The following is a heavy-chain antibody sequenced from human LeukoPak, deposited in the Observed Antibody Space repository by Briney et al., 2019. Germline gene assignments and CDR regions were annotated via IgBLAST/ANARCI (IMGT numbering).Heavy chain of an antibody. CDR3: AKDSAPNGVWSPFDY. Sequence: ASVKVSCKASGYTFTSYYMHWVRQAPGQGLEWMGWINPNSGGTNYAQKFQGRVTMTRDTSISTAYMELSWLRSDDTAVYYCAKDSAPNGVWSPFDYWGQGTLVTVSS. D-gene: IGHD2-8*01. CDR1: GYTFTSYY. J-gene: IGHJ4*02. CDR2: INPNSGGT. V-gene: IGHV1-2*02.